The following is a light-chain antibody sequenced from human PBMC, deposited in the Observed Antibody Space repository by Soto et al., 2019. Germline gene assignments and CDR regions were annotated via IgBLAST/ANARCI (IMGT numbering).Light chain of an antibody. Sequence: IVLTQSPGTLSLSPGERATLSCRASQSVSSSFLAWYQQKPGQAPRLLIYGASSRATGIPDRFSGSGSGTDFTLTISRLEPEDFAVYYCQQYGSSLPFTFGPGTKVDIK. CDR1: QSVSSSF. J-gene: IGKJ3*01. CDR3: QQYGSSLPFT. CDR2: GAS. V-gene: IGKV3-20*01.